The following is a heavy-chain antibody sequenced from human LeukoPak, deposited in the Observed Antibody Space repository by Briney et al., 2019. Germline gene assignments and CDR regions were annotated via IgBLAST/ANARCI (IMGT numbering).Heavy chain of an antibody. CDR1: GDSISSYY. Sequence: SETLSLTCTVSGDSISSYYWSWIRQPAGKGLEWIGRIYTSGSTNYNPSLKSRVTMSVDTSRNQFSLKLSSVTAADTAVYYCARDSSRLSTVTPSFYYYYMEVWGKGTTVTVSS. J-gene: IGHJ6*03. CDR3: ARDSSRLSTVTPSFYYYYMEV. D-gene: IGHD4-17*01. V-gene: IGHV4-4*07. CDR2: IYTSGST.